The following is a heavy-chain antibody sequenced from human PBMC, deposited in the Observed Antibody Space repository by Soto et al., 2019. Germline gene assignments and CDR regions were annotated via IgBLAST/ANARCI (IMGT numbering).Heavy chain of an antibody. CDR2: MNPGSGDT. Sequence: ASVKVSCKASGYIFTNNDVSWVRQATGQGLEWMGWMNPGSGDTGYAQKFQGRVTMTRDTSIATAYMELSSLRSDDTAIYYCARMATFGSLNWFDPWGQGTLVTVSS. CDR3: ARMATFGSLNWFDP. D-gene: IGHD3-16*01. J-gene: IGHJ5*02. CDR1: GYIFTNND. V-gene: IGHV1-8*01.